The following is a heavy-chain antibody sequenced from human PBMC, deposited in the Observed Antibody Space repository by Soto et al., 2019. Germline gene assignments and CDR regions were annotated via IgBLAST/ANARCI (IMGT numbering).Heavy chain of an antibody. Sequence: PGEPLKSSCKGSGYSFTSYWISWVRQMPGTGLEWMGRIDPSDSYTNYSPSFQGHVTISADKSISTAYLQWSSLKASDTAMYYCARLKYCGGDCYSVSFDYWGQGTLVTVSS. CDR2: IDPSDSYT. CDR3: ARLKYCGGDCYSVSFDY. V-gene: IGHV5-10-1*01. D-gene: IGHD2-21*02. CDR1: GYSFTSYW. J-gene: IGHJ4*02.